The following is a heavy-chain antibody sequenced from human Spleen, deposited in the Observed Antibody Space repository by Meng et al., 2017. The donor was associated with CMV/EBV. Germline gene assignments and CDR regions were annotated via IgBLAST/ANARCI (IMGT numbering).Heavy chain of an antibody. CDR1: GFTFGDYY. CDR2: ISSRGSYI. V-gene: IGHV3-11*04. CDR3: ARPTATFGSYYGMDV. D-gene: IGHD3-10*02. Sequence: GESLKISCEASGFTFGDYYMSWIRQAPGKGLEWVSSISSRGSYIYYADSVKGRFTISRDNAKNSLYLQMNSLRAEDTAVYYCARPTATFGSYYGMDVWGQGTTVTVSS. J-gene: IGHJ6*02.